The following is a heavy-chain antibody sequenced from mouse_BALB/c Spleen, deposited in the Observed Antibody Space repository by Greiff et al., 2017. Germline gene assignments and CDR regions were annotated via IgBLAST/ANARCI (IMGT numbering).Heavy chain of an antibody. D-gene: IGHD2-1*01. CDR1: GYSITSGYY. Sequence: VQLKESGPGLVKPSQSLSLTCSVTGYSITSGYYWNWIRQFPGNKLEWMGYISYDGSNNYNPSLKNRISITRDTSKNQFFLKLNSVTTEDTATYYCARDNGNLRFDYWGQGTTLTVSS. CDR3: ARDNGNLRFDY. CDR2: ISYDGSN. V-gene: IGHV3-6*02. J-gene: IGHJ2*01.